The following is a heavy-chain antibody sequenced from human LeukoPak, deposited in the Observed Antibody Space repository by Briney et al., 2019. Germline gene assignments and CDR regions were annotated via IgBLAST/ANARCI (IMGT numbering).Heavy chain of an antibody. Sequence: GGSLRLSCAVSGFTVSSNYMSWVRQAPGRGLECVSLSYSGGSPYYADSVKGRFTVSRGNSKNTLYLQMNSLRAEDTAVYYCARGNALVPVAIEIWGQGTLVTVSS. D-gene: IGHD2-2*01. CDR3: ARGNALVPVAIEI. CDR2: SYSGGSP. CDR1: GFTVSSNY. V-gene: IGHV3-53*01. J-gene: IGHJ4*02.